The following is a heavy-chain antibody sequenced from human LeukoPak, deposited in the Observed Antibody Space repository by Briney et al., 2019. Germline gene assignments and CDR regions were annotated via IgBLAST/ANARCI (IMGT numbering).Heavy chain of an antibody. V-gene: IGHV4-4*07. CDR2: IYTSGST. Sequence: SETLSLTCTVSGGSIRSYYWSWIRQPAGKGLEWIGRIYTSGSTNYNPSLKSRVTISVDTSKNQFSLKLSSVTAADTAVYYCARGGYYDSSGYSNWFDPWGQGTLVTVSS. CDR3: ARGGYYDSSGYSNWFDP. D-gene: IGHD3-22*01. CDR1: GGSIRSYY. J-gene: IGHJ5*02.